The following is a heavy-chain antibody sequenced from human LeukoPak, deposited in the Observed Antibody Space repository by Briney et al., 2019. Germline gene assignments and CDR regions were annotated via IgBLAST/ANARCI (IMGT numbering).Heavy chain of an antibody. CDR3: AREVEYYDSSGYHYYFDY. J-gene: IGHJ4*02. CDR1: GHTFTSYG. Sequence: ASVKVSCKASGHTFTSYGISWVRQAPGQGLEWMGWISAYNGNTNYAQKLQGRVTMTTDTSTSTAYMELRSLRSDDTAVYYCAREVEYYDSSGYHYYFDYWGQGTLVTVSS. D-gene: IGHD3-22*01. CDR2: ISAYNGNT. V-gene: IGHV1-18*01.